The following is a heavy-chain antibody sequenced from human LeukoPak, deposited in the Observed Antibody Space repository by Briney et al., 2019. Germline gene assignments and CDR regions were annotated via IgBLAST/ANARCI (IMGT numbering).Heavy chain of an antibody. CDR1: GYTFPNYL. CDR3: ARLPSRSCSSSSCYVVDY. V-gene: IGHV5-51*01. Sequence: GEYLKTPCKSFGYTFPNYLIGWVPQMPGKGLEWMGIIYPGDSDTRYRPSFQGQVTISADKSISAAYLQWSSLQASDTAMYYCARLPSRSCSSSSCYVVDYWGQGTLVTVSS. CDR2: IYPGDSDT. J-gene: IGHJ4*02. D-gene: IGHD2-2*01.